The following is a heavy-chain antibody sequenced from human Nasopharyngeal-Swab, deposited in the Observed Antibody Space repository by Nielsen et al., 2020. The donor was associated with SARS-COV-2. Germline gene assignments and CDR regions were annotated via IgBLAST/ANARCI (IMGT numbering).Heavy chain of an antibody. Sequence: SETLSLTCAVYGGSFSGYYWSWIRQPPGKGLEWIGEINHSGSTNYNPSLKSRVTISVDTSKNQFSLKLSSVTVADTAVYYCASTPGDEYYYYYYMDVWGKGTTVTVSS. V-gene: IGHV4-34*01. CDR3: ASTPGDEYYYYYYMDV. D-gene: IGHD3-10*01. CDR2: INHSGST. J-gene: IGHJ6*03. CDR1: GGSFSGYY.